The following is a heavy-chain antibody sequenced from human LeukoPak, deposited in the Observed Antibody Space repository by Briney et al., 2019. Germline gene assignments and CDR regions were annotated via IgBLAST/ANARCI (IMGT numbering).Heavy chain of an antibody. CDR2: IYYSGST. J-gene: IGHJ4*02. D-gene: IGHD3-22*01. Sequence: TSETLSLTCTVSGGSISSYYWSWIRQPPGKGLEWIGYIYYSGSTNYNPSLKSRVTISVDTSKNQFSLKLSSVTAADTAVYYCARQTYYYDSSGYYLGDYFDYWGQGTLVTVSS. CDR1: GGSISSYY. V-gene: IGHV4-59*08. CDR3: ARQTYYYDSSGYYLGDYFDY.